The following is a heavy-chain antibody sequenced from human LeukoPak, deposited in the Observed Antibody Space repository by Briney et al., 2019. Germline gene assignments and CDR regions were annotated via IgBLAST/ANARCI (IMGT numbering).Heavy chain of an antibody. J-gene: IGHJ6*02. CDR1: GFTFSSYA. D-gene: IGHD5-24*01. Sequence: GGSLRLSCAASGFTFSSYAMSWVRQAPGKGLEWVSAISGSGGSTYYADSMKGRFTISRDNSKNTLYLQMNSLRAEDTAVYYCAKVRELSYYYYYGMDVWGQGTTVTVSS. V-gene: IGHV3-23*01. CDR3: AKVRELSYYYYYGMDV. CDR2: ISGSGGST.